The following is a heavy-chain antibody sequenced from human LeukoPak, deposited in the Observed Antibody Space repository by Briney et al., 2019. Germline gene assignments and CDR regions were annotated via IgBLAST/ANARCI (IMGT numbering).Heavy chain of an antibody. V-gene: IGHV4-39*01. CDR1: GDSISSSRYY. D-gene: IGHD3-22*01. J-gene: IGHJ4*02. CDR3: ARLSHYSDSSGYYLGSYYFAY. CDR2: INYSGIT. Sequence: ALETLSLTCTVSGDSISSSRYYWGWVRQPPGKGLEWIGNINYSGITQYNPSVKSRVTLSVSTSKNQFSLKLSSVSAADTAVYYCARLSHYSDSSGYYLGSYYFAYWSQGTLVTVSS.